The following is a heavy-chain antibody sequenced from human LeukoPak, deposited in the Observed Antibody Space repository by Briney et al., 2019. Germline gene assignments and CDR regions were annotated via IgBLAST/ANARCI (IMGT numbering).Heavy chain of an antibody. CDR3: TREREPWGMDV. CDR1: GFTFSNYV. Sequence: PGGSLRLSCAASGFTFSNYVMSWVRQAPGKGLEWVSLIYRDGQTYYADSVRGRFTISRDNSKNTVFLQMNNVRVDDTGVYYCTREREPWGMDVWGQGTTVIVSS. V-gene: IGHV3-66*01. D-gene: IGHD1-26*01. J-gene: IGHJ6*02. CDR2: IYRDGQT.